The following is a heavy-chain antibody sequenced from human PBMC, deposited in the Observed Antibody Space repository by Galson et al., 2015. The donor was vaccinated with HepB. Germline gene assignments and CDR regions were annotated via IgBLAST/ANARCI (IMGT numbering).Heavy chain of an antibody. CDR3: ARPSFDTAMVIWSGADFDY. D-gene: IGHD5-18*01. J-gene: IGHJ4*02. CDR1: GFTFSSYA. V-gene: IGHV3-23*01. CDR2: ISGSGGST. Sequence: SLRLSCAASGFTFSSYAMSWVRQAPGKRLEWVSAISGSGGSTYYADSVKGRFTISRDNSKNTLYLQMNSLRAEDTAVYYCARPSFDTAMVIWSGADFDYWGQGTLVTVSS.